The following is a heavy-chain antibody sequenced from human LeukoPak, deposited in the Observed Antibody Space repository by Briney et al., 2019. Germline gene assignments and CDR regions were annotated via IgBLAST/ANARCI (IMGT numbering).Heavy chain of an antibody. CDR2: IYPGDSDT. CDR3: AKAGDGGNSGGYYFDY. V-gene: IGHV5-51*01. D-gene: IGHD2-21*02. CDR1: GYSFTSSW. J-gene: IGHJ4*02. Sequence: GESLKISCKTSGYSFTSSWIGWVRQMPGKGLEWMGIIYPGDSDTRYSPSFQGHVTISADKSISAAYLQWSGLRASDTAIYYCAKAGDGGNSGGYYFDYWGQGTLVTLSS.